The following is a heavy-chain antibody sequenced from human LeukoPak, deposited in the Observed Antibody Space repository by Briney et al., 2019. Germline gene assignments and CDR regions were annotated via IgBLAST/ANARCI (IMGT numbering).Heavy chain of an antibody. Sequence: SVKVSCKASGGTFSSYAISWVRQAPGQGLEWMGGIIPIFGTANYAQKFQGRVTITTDESTSTAYMELSSLRSEDTAVYYCARADSSRGLYYYYMDXWGKGTTVTVS. V-gene: IGHV1-69*05. CDR3: ARADSSRGLYYYYMDX. CDR1: GGTFSSYA. J-gene: IGHJ6*03. D-gene: IGHD6-13*01. CDR2: IIPIFGTA.